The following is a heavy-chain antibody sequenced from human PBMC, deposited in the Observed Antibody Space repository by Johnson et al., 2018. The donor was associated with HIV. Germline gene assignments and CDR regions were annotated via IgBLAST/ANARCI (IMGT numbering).Heavy chain of an antibody. V-gene: IGHV3-9*01. CDR1: GFSFDDYA. D-gene: IGHD3-22*01. CDR3: AKARAIVVVITAFDI. CDR2: ISWNTGSI. J-gene: IGHJ3*02. Sequence: DVQVVESGGDLVQPGRSLRLSCAASGFSFDDYAMHWVRQAPGKGLEWVAGISWNTGSIGYAGSVKGRFTISRDNAKNSLYLQMNRLRAEDTALYYCAKARAIVVVITAFDIWGQGTMVTVSS.